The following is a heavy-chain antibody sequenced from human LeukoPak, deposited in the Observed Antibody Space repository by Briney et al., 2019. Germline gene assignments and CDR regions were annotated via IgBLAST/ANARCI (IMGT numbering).Heavy chain of an antibody. CDR3: ARAGGSYSFDY. V-gene: IGHV4-59*01. CDR2: IDYSGTA. D-gene: IGHD4-11*01. Sequence: SETLSLLYTVSGGSISTYYWNWLRQPPGKGLEWIGYIDYSGTANINPSLKSRGTLSIDTSRNQFSLKLSSVTAADTAMYYCARAGGSYSFDYWGQGSRVTVSS. CDR1: GGSISTYY. J-gene: IGHJ4*02.